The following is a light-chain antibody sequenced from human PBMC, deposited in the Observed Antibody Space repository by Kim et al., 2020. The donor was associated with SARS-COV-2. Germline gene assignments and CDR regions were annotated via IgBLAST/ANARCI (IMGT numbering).Light chain of an antibody. CDR3: QKNNGAPWT. Sequence: ASVGDRVTITCRASQGISIYLAWYQQKPGKVPKLLIYNAYRLQSGVPSRFSGTGSGTDFTLTISSLQPEDVATYYCQKNNGAPWTFGQGTKVDIK. J-gene: IGKJ1*01. CDR2: NAY. CDR1: QGISIY. V-gene: IGKV1-27*01.